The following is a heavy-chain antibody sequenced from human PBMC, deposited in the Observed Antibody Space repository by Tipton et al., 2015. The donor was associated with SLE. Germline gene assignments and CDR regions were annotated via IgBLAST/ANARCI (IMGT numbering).Heavy chain of an antibody. Sequence: TLSLTCTVSGDSINGYYWTWIRQPPGKGLEWVGYVYSSGFSDYNPSLKSRVTISVETSKSQFSLKLNSVDAADTAVYYCARLIAVSNTVDWFDPWGQGTLVTVSS. V-gene: IGHV4-59*08. J-gene: IGHJ5*02. CDR3: ARLIAVSNTVDWFDP. CDR2: VYSSGFS. CDR1: GDSINGYY. D-gene: IGHD6-19*01.